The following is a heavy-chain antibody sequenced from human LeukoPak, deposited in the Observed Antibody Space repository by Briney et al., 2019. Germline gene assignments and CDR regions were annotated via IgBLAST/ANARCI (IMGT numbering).Heavy chain of an antibody. J-gene: IGHJ5*02. D-gene: IGHD3-16*02. CDR1: GYTFTNYH. Sequence: ASVKVSCKASGYTFTNYHMHWVRQAPGQGLEWMGVINPNDETTTYAQKFQGRVIMTRDTSTSTVYMELSSLTSEDTAVYYCARDPLSSNWFDPWGQGTLVTVSS. CDR2: INPNDETT. CDR3: ARDPLSSNWFDP. V-gene: IGHV1-46*01.